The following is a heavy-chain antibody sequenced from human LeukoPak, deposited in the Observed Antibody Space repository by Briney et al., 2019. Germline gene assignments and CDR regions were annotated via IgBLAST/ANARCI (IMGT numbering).Heavy chain of an antibody. J-gene: IGHJ4*02. CDR3: ARHQMGANTFDF. V-gene: IGHV4-59*08. CDR1: DGSISGYY. Sequence: SSETLSLTCTVSDGSISGYYWSWIRQPPGKGLEWIGYIHYSGTTNYNPSLKSRVTISVDTSKNQFSLKLSSVTAADTAVYYCARHQMGANTFDFWGQGTQVTVSS. CDR2: IHYSGTT. D-gene: IGHD1-26*01.